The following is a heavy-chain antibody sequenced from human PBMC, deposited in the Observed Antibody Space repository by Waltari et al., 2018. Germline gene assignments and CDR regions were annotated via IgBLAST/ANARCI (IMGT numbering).Heavy chain of an antibody. CDR2: LYAGCGGT. D-gene: IGHD2-2*01. CDR3: ARAGLGSPSQWLQLLDS. V-gene: IGHV3-53*01. CDR1: GFVGRNTD. J-gene: IGHJ4*02. Sequence: EVQLVESGGGLILRGASLRLTWAASGFVGRNTDVGWCRQAPGKGREWGSVLYAGCGGTYYEDAVKRRFTISRDNSKNTLYLQMNNLRVEDTGVYFCARAGLGSPSQWLQLLDSWGQGTLVTVSS.